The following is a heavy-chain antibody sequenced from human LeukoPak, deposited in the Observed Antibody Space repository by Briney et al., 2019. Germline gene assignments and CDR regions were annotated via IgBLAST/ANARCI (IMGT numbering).Heavy chain of an antibody. V-gene: IGHV3-53*01. CDR3: ARIPAYYYDSSGYYWFDY. CDR1: GFTISSNY. CDR2: IYSGGSR. D-gene: IGHD3-22*01. Sequence: GGSLRLSCAASGFTISSNYRRWVRQAPGRELEGGSGIYSGGSRYYSDSVMGRCTISRDNSKNTLYLQKNSLRAEDTAVYYCARIPAYYYDSSGYYWFDYWGQATLVTVSS. J-gene: IGHJ4*02.